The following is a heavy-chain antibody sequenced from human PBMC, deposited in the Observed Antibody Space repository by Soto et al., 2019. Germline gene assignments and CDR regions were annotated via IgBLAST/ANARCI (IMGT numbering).Heavy chain of an antibody. CDR1: GGSISSYY. J-gene: IGHJ4*02. CDR2: IYYSGST. CDR3: ARRNYDFWSGYYSEYYFDY. D-gene: IGHD3-3*01. Sequence: SETLSLTCTVSGGSISSYYWSWLRQPPGKGLEWIGYIYYSGSTNYNPSLKSRVTISVDTSKNQFSLKLSSVTAADTAVYYCARRNYDFWSGYYSEYYFDYWGQGTLVTVSS. V-gene: IGHV4-59*08.